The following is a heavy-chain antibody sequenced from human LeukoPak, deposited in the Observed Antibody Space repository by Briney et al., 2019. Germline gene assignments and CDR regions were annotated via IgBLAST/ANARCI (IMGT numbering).Heavy chain of an antibody. V-gene: IGHV4-59*01. Sequence: SETLSLTCTVSGGSINSYYWSWIRRPPGKGLEWIGYIDYSGSTNYNPSLKSRVTILVDTSKNQFSLKLSSVTAADTAVYYCARVGGSSYLRMDVWGQGTTVTVSS. D-gene: IGHD2-15*01. CDR1: GGSINSYY. J-gene: IGHJ6*02. CDR2: IDYSGST. CDR3: ARVGGSSYLRMDV.